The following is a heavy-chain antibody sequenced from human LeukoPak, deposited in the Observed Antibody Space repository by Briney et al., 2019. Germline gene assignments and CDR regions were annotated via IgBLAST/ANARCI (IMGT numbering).Heavy chain of an antibody. V-gene: IGHV4-59*01. D-gene: IGHD1-26*01. J-gene: IGHJ4*02. CDR3: ARGRGSHDY. CDR1: GGSISSYY. CDR2: IYYSGST. Sequence: SETLSLTCTVSGGSISSYYWSWIRQPPGKGLEWIGYIYYSGSTNYNPSPKSRVTISVDTSKNQFSLKLSSVTAADTAVYYCARGRGSHDYWGQGTLVTVSS.